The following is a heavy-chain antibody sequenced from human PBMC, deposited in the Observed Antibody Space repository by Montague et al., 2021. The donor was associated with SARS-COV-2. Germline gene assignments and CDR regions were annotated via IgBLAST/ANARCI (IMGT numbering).Heavy chain of an antibody. D-gene: IGHD1-26*01. CDR1: GFTFSSYE. CDR2: ISSSGSTI. CDR3: ARVQGIVGAIMVDP. V-gene: IGHV3-48*03. Sequence: SLRLSCAASGFTFSSYEMNWVRQAPGKGLEWVPYISSSGSTIYXXXSXXGRFTISRDNAKNSLYLQMNSLRAEDTAVYYCARVQGIVGAIMVDPWGQGTLVTVSS. J-gene: IGHJ5*02.